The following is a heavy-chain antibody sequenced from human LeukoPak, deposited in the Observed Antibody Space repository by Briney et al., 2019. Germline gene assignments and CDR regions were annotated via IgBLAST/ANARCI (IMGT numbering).Heavy chain of an antibody. V-gene: IGHV3-21*01. Sequence: PGGSLRLSCAASGFAFSRYSMNWVRQAPGKGLEWVSSISYSDPNMFYADSVRGRFTISRDNAENSLFLQMNSLRAEDKAVYYCAKDMGSHYDFWSGYLTYGMDVWGQGTTLTVSS. CDR3: AKDMGSHYDFWSGYLTYGMDV. CDR2: ISYSDPNM. D-gene: IGHD3-3*01. J-gene: IGHJ6*02. CDR1: GFAFSRYS.